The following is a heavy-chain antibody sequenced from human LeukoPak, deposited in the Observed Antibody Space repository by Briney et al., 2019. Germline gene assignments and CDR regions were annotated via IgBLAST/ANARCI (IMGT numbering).Heavy chain of an antibody. J-gene: IGHJ3*02. V-gene: IGHV3-48*03. CDR3: ARTSYYHDSSGYYSSGAFDI. CDR2: ISSSGSTI. Sequence: GGSLRLSCAASGFTFSSYEMNWVRQAPGKGLEWVSYISSSGSTIYYADSVKGRFTISRDNAKNSLCLQMNSLRAEDTAVYYCARTSYYHDSSGYYSSGAFDIWGQGTMVTVSS. D-gene: IGHD3-22*01. CDR1: GFTFSSYE.